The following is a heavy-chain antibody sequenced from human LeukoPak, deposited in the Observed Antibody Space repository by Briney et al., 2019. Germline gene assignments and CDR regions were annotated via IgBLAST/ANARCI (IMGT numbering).Heavy chain of an antibody. Sequence: SETLSLTCTVSGGSISRSYWSWIRQPPGMGLEWIGYFYDTGNTNNNPSLKSRVTMSVDTSKNQFSLKLSSVTAADTAVYYCARHGICSGGSCYSPLDYWGQGTLVTVSS. D-gene: IGHD2-15*01. J-gene: IGHJ4*02. V-gene: IGHV4-59*08. CDR3: ARHGICSGGSCYSPLDY. CDR2: FYDTGNT. CDR1: GGSISRSY.